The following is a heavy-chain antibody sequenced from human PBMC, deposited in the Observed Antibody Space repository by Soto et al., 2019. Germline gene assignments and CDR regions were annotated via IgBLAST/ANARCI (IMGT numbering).Heavy chain of an antibody. CDR3: AHFTTVTFYFDY. CDR1: GFSLTTSGVG. D-gene: IGHD4-17*01. Sequence: KESGPTLVKPTQTLTLTCSFSGFSLTTSGVGVGWIRQPPGKALEWLALIYWDDDKRYSPSLKSRLTITKDTSKNQVALTLTNMDPVDTATYYCAHFTTVTFYFDYWGQGTLVIVSS. V-gene: IGHV2-5*02. J-gene: IGHJ4*02. CDR2: IYWDDDK.